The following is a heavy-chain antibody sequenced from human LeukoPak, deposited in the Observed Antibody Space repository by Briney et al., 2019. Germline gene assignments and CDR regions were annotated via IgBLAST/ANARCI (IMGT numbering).Heavy chain of an antibody. CDR1: GGSISSYY. Sequence: SETLSLTCTVSGGSISSYYWSWIRQPPGKGLEWIGYIYYSGSTNYNPSLKSRVTISVDTSKNQFSLRLTSVTAADTAVCYCARQEQQLIYNWFDPWGQGTLVTVSS. J-gene: IGHJ5*02. CDR2: IYYSGST. D-gene: IGHD6-13*01. CDR3: ARQEQQLIYNWFDP. V-gene: IGHV4-59*01.